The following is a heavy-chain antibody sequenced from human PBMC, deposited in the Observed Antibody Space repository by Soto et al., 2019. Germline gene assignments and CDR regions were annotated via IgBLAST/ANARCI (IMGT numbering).Heavy chain of an antibody. CDR2: ILHTGGT. Sequence: PSETRSLTWAVSGGSISCGVFSGIWIRQPPGKGLEWIGYILHTGGTQYNPSLKSRVSMSVDKSKNQFSLHLTSVTAADTAVYYCARLQFGEGFDYWGQGALVTVSS. CDR1: GGSISCGVFS. V-gene: IGHV4-30-2*01. J-gene: IGHJ4*02. D-gene: IGHD3-10*01. CDR3: ARLQFGEGFDY.